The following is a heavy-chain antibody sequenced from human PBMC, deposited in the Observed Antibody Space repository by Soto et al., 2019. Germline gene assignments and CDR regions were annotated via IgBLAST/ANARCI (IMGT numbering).Heavy chain of an antibody. Sequence: GGSLRLSCAASGFTFSSYGMHWVRQAPGKGLEWVAIIWYDGSNKYYADSVKGRFTISRDNSKNTLYLQMNSLRAEDTAVYYCARDDDYGDYDDYYYYGMDVWGQGTTVTVSS. J-gene: IGHJ6*02. CDR1: GFTFSSYG. D-gene: IGHD4-17*01. V-gene: IGHV3-33*01. CDR2: IWYDGSNK. CDR3: ARDDDYGDYDDYYYYGMDV.